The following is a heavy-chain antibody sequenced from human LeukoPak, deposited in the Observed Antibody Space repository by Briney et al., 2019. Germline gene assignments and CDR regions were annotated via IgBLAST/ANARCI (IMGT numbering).Heavy chain of an antibody. CDR2: IIPIFGTA. CDR3: AGEAYCSSTSCYMKWNWFDP. J-gene: IGHJ5*02. D-gene: IGHD2-2*02. Sequence: GSSVKVSCKASGGTLSSYAISWVRQAPGQGLEWMGGIIPIFGTANYAQKFQGRVTITTDESTSTAYMELSSLRSEDTAVYYCAGEAYCSSTSCYMKWNWFDPWGQGTLVTVSS. CDR1: GGTLSSYA. V-gene: IGHV1-69*05.